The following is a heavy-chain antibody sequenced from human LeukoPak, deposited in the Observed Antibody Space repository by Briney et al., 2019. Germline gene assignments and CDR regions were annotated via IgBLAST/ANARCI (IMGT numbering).Heavy chain of an antibody. V-gene: IGHV1-69*01. Sequence: GSSVKVSCKASRGTFSSYAISWVRQAPGQGLEWMGGIIPIFGTANYAQKFQGRVTITADESTSTAYMELSSLRSDDTAVYYCARARKGSSARREDYYYMDGWGKGTTVTISS. CDR3: ARARKGSSARREDYYYMDG. CDR1: RGTFSSYA. CDR2: IIPIFGTA. J-gene: IGHJ6*03. D-gene: IGHD3-10*01.